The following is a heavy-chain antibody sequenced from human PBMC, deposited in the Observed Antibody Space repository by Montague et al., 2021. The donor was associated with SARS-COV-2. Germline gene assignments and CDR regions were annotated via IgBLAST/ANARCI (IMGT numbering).Heavy chain of an antibody. Sequence: TLSLTCTVSGGSIRSGSYYWSWIWQPAGKGLEWIGSIYSSGSNNYNPSLKSRVTMSVDTSKNQFSLKVSSVTAADTAVYYCARDYGDYFYYYGMDVWGQGTTVTVSS. D-gene: IGHD4-17*01. J-gene: IGHJ6*02. V-gene: IGHV4-61*02. CDR2: IYSSGSN. CDR3: ARDYGDYFYYYGMDV. CDR1: GGSIRSGSYY.